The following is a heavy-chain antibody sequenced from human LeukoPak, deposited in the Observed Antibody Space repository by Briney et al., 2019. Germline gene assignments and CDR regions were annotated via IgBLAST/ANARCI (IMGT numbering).Heavy chain of an antibody. Sequence: GGSLRLSCAAPGFTLNGYWMHWVRQAPGKGLVWVSRINSGGSTTSYADSVKGRFTISRDNSKNTLYLQMNSLRAEDTAVYFCARVATGSYDWFDPWGQGTLVTVSS. CDR2: INSGGSTT. V-gene: IGHV3-74*01. J-gene: IGHJ5*02. CDR3: ARVATGSYDWFDP. CDR1: GFTLNGYW. D-gene: IGHD3-10*01.